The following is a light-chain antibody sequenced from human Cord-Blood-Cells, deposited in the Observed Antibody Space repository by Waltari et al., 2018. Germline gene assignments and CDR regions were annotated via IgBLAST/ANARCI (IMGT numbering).Light chain of an antibody. CDR3: AAWDDSLSGWV. J-gene: IGLJ3*02. CDR2: RNN. Sequence: QSVLTQPPSASGPPGQRVTISCSGSSSNTGSNYVYWYQQLPGTAPKLLIYRNNQRPSGVPGRFSGSKFGTSASLAISGLRSEDEADYYCAAWDDSLSGWVFGGGTKLTVL. CDR1: SSNTGSNY. V-gene: IGLV1-47*01.